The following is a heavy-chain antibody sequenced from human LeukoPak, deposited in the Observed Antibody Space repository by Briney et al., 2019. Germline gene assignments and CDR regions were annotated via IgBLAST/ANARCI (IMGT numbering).Heavy chain of an antibody. Sequence: GGSLRLSCAASGLTFSNYGMHWVRQAPGKGLEWVAFIRYDGRNKYYADSVKGRFTISRDNSKNTLYLQMNSLRAEDTAVYYCARDPAGLSSVWGQGTMVTVSS. D-gene: IGHD2-15*01. CDR2: IRYDGRNK. J-gene: IGHJ3*01. CDR3: ARDPAGLSSV. CDR1: GLTFSNYG. V-gene: IGHV3-30*02.